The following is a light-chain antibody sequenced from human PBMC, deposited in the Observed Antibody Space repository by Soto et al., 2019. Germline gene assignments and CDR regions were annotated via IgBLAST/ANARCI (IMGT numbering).Light chain of an antibody. Sequence: QSVLTQPPSASGTPGQWVTISCSGSSSNIGSNYVCWYQQLPGTAPKLLIYGNYQRPSGVPDRFSGSKSGTSASLAISGLRSEDEAHYYCAAWDDRLRGVVFGGGTQLTVL. CDR2: GNY. J-gene: IGLJ2*01. CDR1: SSNIGSNY. CDR3: AAWDDRLRGVV. V-gene: IGLV1-47*01.